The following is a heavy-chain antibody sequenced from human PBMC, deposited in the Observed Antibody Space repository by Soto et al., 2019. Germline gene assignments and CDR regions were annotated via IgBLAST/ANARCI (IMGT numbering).Heavy chain of an antibody. Sequence: QVRLQESGPGLVKPSETLSLTCTVSGGSIISSYWSWIRQPPGKGLEWIGYIYYSGSTNYNPSLKSRVTISVDTSQNQFSLKLSSVTAADTAVYYCAHRLTSGWIDYWGQGTLVTVSS. CDR1: GGSIISSY. CDR2: IYYSGST. CDR3: AHRLTSGWIDY. V-gene: IGHV4-59*01. J-gene: IGHJ4*02. D-gene: IGHD6-19*01.